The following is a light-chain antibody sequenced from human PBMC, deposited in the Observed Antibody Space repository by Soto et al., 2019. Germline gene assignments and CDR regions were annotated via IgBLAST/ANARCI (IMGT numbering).Light chain of an antibody. CDR1: SSDVGGYNY. CDR2: DVS. CDR3: SSYTSSSTSRV. J-gene: IGLJ1*01. Sequence: QSVLTQPASLSGSPGQSITISCTGTSSDVGGYNYVSWYQQHPGKAPKLMIYDVSNRPSGVSNRFSGSKSGNTASLTISGLQAEDEADYYCSSYTSSSTSRVFGTGTKVTVL. V-gene: IGLV2-14*01.